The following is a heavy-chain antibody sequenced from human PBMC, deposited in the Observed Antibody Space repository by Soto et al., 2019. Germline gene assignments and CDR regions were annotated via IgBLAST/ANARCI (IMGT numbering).Heavy chain of an antibody. CDR1: GYSFTIYY. CDR3: AREGDVPYYYYGMDV. Sequence: ASVKASYRASGYSFTIYYMHWVRQAPGQGLEWMGIINPSGGSTSYAQKFQGRVTMTRDTSTSTVYLELRSLRFDDTAVYYCAREGDVPYYYYGMDVWGQGTTVTVSS. V-gene: IGHV1-46*01. J-gene: IGHJ6*02. D-gene: IGHD2-21*02. CDR2: INPSGGST.